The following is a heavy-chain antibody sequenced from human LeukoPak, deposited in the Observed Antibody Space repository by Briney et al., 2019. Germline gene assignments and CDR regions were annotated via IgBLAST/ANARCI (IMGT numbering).Heavy chain of an antibody. Sequence: GGSLRLSCAASGFTFSSYAMSWVRQAPGKGLEWVSAISGSGGSTYYADSVKGRFTISRDNSKNTLYLQMNSLRAEDTAVYYCAKDVGILRFGVRTNGMDVWGQGTTVTVSS. V-gene: IGHV3-23*01. J-gene: IGHJ6*02. CDR3: AKDVGILRFGVRTNGMDV. D-gene: IGHD3-10*01. CDR2: ISGSGGST. CDR1: GFTFSSYA.